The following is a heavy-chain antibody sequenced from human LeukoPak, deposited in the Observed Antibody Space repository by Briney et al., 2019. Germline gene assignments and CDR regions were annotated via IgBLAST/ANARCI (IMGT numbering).Heavy chain of an antibody. V-gene: IGHV1-18*01. J-gene: IGHJ6*03. D-gene: IGHD4-17*01. CDR1: GYTFTSYG. CDR3: ARGGPYGDYPTYYYYYMDV. CDR2: ISAYNGNT. Sequence: ASVKVSCKASGYTFTSYGINWVRRAPGQGLEWMGWISAYNGNTNYAQKLQGRVTMTTDTSTSTAYMELRSLRSDDTAVYYCARGGPYGDYPTYYYYYMDVWGKGTTVTVSS.